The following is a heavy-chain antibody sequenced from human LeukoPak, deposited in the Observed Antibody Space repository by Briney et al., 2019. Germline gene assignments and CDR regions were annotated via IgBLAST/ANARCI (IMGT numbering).Heavy chain of an antibody. D-gene: IGHD2-15*01. Sequence: PSETLSLTCTVSGGSISSHYWSWIRQPPGKGLEWIGYIYYSGSTNYNPSLKSRVTISVDTSKNQFSLKLSSVTAADTAVYYCARGSYWHYYYMDVWGKGTTVTVSS. CDR1: GGSISSHY. CDR3: ARGSYWHYYYMDV. CDR2: IYYSGST. V-gene: IGHV4-59*11. J-gene: IGHJ6*03.